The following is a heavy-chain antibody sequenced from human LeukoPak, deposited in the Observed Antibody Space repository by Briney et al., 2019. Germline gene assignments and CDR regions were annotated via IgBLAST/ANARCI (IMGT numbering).Heavy chain of an antibody. Sequence: SLRLSCAASGFTFDDYAMHWVRQAPGKGLEWVSGISWNSGSIGYADSVKGRFTISRDNAKNSLYLQMNSLRAEDTALYYCAKGHIVVVTAIYSDAFDIWGQGTMVTVSS. V-gene: IGHV3-9*01. J-gene: IGHJ3*02. D-gene: IGHD2-21*02. CDR1: GFTFDDYA. CDR2: ISWNSGSI. CDR3: AKGHIVVVTAIYSDAFDI.